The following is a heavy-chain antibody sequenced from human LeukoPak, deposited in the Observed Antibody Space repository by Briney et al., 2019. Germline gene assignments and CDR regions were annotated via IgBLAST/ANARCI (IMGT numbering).Heavy chain of an antibody. CDR3: ARGGSSWYRLPLFDY. D-gene: IGHD6-13*01. J-gene: IGHJ4*02. Sequence: GASVTVSCKASGYTFTSYGISWVRQAPGQGLEWMGWISAYNGNTNYAQKLQGRVTMTTDTSTSTAYMELSSLRSEDTAVYYCARGGSSWYRLPLFDYWGQGTLVTVSS. V-gene: IGHV1-18*01. CDR2: ISAYNGNT. CDR1: GYTFTSYG.